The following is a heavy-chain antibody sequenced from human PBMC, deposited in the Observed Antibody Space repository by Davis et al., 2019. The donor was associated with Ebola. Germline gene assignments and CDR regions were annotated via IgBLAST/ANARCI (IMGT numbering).Heavy chain of an antibody. Sequence: PGGSLRLSCAASGFTVSSNYMSWVRQAPGKGLEWVSVIYSGGSTYYADSVKGRFTISRDKSKNTLYLQMNSLRAEDTAVYYCAKRLTYYDGSGSYYDAFDIWGQGTMVTVSS. D-gene: IGHD3-10*01. J-gene: IGHJ3*02. CDR2: IYSGGST. CDR3: AKRLTYYDGSGSYYDAFDI. V-gene: IGHV3-53*01. CDR1: GFTVSSNY.